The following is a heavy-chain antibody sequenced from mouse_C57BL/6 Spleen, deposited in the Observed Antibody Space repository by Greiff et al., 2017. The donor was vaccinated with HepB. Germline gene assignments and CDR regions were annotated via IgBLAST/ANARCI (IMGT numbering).Heavy chain of an antibody. D-gene: IGHD2-1*01. Sequence: DVKLVESGGGLVKPGGSLKLSCAASGFTFSDYGMHWVRQAPEKGLEWVAYISSGSSTIYYADTVKGRFTISRDNAKNTLFLQMTSLRSEDTAMYYCARDYGSYVGYFEVWGTGTTVTVSS. V-gene: IGHV5-17*01. CDR3: ARDYGSYVGYFEV. CDR2: ISSGSSTI. CDR1: GFTFSDYG. J-gene: IGHJ1*03.